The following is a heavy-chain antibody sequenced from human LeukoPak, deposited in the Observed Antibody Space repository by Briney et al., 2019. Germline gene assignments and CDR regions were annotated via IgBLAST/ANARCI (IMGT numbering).Heavy chain of an antibody. J-gene: IGHJ4*02. CDR1: GYTFTGYY. D-gene: IGHD2-2*01. V-gene: IGHV1-2*02. CDR2: INPNSGCT. CDR3: ARARGYCSSTKCYDDHDY. Sequence: ASVKVSCKASGYTFTGYYIHWVRQAPGQGLEWMGWINPNSGCTKYAQKFQGRVTMTRDTSISTVYMELSSLRSDDTAVYYCARARGYCSSTKCYDDHDYWGQGTLVTVSS.